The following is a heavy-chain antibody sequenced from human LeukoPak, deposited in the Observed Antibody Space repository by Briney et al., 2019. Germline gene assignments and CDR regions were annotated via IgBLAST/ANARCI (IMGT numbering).Heavy chain of an antibody. Sequence: GGSLRLSCAASEFSVGSNYMTWVRQAPGKGLEWVSLIYSGGNTYYADSVKGRFTISRDNSKNTLYLQMNSLRAEDTAVYYCARVTYGSGTYGAFDYWGQGTLVTVSS. CDR3: ARVTYGSGTYGAFDY. J-gene: IGHJ4*02. CDR1: EFSVGSNY. D-gene: IGHD3-10*01. CDR2: IYSGGNT. V-gene: IGHV3-53*01.